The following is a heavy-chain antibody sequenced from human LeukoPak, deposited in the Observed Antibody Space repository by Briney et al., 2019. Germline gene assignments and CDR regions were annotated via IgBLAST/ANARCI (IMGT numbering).Heavy chain of an antibody. V-gene: IGHV1-2*02. CDR2: INPNSGGT. CDR3: ARDLEGGSGSYVDY. Sequence: ASVKVSCKASGYTFTGYYMHWVRQAPGQGLEWMGWINPNSGGTNYAQKFQGRVTMTRDTSISTAYMELSRLRSDDTAVYHCARDLEGGSGSYVDYWGQGTLVTVSS. J-gene: IGHJ4*02. D-gene: IGHD3-10*01. CDR1: GYTFTGYY.